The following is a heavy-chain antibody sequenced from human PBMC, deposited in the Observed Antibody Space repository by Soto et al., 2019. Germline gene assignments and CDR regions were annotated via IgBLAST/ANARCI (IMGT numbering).Heavy chain of an antibody. D-gene: IGHD2-2*01. Sequence: SESLSLTCTVSGGSIRSYYWSWIRQPPGKGLEWIGYIYYSGITNYNPSLKSRVTISVDTSKNQFSLKLSSVTAADTAVYYCARVSCSSTSCYLFGMDVWGQGTTVTVSS. V-gene: IGHV4-59*01. CDR1: GGSIRSYY. CDR2: IYYSGIT. CDR3: ARVSCSSTSCYLFGMDV. J-gene: IGHJ6*02.